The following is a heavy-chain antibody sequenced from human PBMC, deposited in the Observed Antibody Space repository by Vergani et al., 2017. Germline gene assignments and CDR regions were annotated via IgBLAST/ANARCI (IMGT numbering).Heavy chain of an antibody. V-gene: IGHV1-2*02. CDR1: GYTFTSYD. D-gene: IGHD3-22*01. J-gene: IGHJ6*02. Sequence: QVQLVQSGAEVKKPGASVKVSCKASGYTFTSYDINWVRQATGQGLEWMGWMNPNSGGTNYAQKFQGRVTMTRDTSISTAYMELSRLRSDDTAVYYCAREIPTYYYDSSGQLYYGMDVWGQGTTVTVSS. CDR3: AREIPTYYYDSSGQLYYGMDV. CDR2: MNPNSGGT.